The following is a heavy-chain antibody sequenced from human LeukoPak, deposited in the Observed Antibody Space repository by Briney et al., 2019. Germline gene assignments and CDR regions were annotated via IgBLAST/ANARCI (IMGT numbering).Heavy chain of an antibody. CDR2: IIPIFGTA. V-gene: IGHV1-69*05. Sequence: ASVKVSCKASGGTFSSYAISWVRQAPGQGLEWMGGIIPIFGTANYAQKFRGRVTITTDESTSTAYMELSSLRSEDTAVYYCARATLEDIVVVVAASQGDAFDIWGQGTMVTVSS. J-gene: IGHJ3*02. D-gene: IGHD2-15*01. CDR3: ARATLEDIVVVVAASQGDAFDI. CDR1: GGTFSSYA.